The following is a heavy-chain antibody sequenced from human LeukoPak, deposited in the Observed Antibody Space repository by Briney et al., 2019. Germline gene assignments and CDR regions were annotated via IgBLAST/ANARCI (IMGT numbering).Heavy chain of an antibody. J-gene: IGHJ4*02. D-gene: IGHD3-10*01. Sequence: ASVKVSCKASGYTFTSYDINWVRQATGQGREGMGWMNPNSGNTGYAQKFQGRVTITRNTSIITAYMELSSLRSEDTAVYDCARGLVRAQAMVRGVIGYWGQGTLVTVSS. CDR3: ARGLVRAQAMVRGVIGY. CDR2: MNPNSGNT. CDR1: GYTFTSYD. V-gene: IGHV1-8*03.